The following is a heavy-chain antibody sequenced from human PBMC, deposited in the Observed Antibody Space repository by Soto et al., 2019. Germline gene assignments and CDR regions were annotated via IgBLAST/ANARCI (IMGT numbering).Heavy chain of an antibody. V-gene: IGHV2-5*02. CDR2: IYWDDDK. Sequence: QITLNESGPTQVKPRQTLTLTCTFSGFSLTTSGVGVGWIRQSPGTAPEWLALIYWDDDKRYSPSLKSRLTITKDTSKNRVVLTMSDLDSADTATYYCAHRVLRTVFGLVTTTAIYFDFWGQRTPGAGSS. J-gene: IGHJ4*02. CDR3: AHRVLRTVFGLVTTTAIYFDF. D-gene: IGHD3-3*01. CDR1: GFSLTTSGVG.